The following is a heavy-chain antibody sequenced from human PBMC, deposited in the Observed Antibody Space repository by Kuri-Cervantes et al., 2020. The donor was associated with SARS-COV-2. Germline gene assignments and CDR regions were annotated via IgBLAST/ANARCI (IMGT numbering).Heavy chain of an antibody. V-gene: IGHV3-23*01. D-gene: IGHD4-17*01. CDR1: GFTFSSYA. CDR3: ARALDYGDYVNQLYYYYYGMDV. Sequence: GGSLRLSCAASGFTFSSYAMSWVRQAPGKGLEWVSAISGSGGSTYYADSVKGRFTISRDNSKNTLYLQMNSLRDEDTAVYYCARALDYGDYVNQLYYYYYGMDVWCQGATVTVSS. CDR2: ISGSGGST. J-gene: IGHJ6*02.